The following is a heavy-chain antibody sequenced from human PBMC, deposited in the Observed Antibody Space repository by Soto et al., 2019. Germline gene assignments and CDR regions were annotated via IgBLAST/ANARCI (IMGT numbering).Heavy chain of an antibody. CDR3: ARQDWIAAPLDY. CDR2: IDPSDSYT. V-gene: IGHV5-10-1*01. CDR1: GYSFTSYW. Sequence: PGESLKISCKGSGYSFTSYWISWVRQMPGKGLEWMGRIDPSDSYTNYSPSFQGHVTISADKSISTAYLQWSSLKASDTAMYYCARQDWIAAPLDYWGQGTLVTVSS. D-gene: IGHD6-13*01. J-gene: IGHJ4*02.